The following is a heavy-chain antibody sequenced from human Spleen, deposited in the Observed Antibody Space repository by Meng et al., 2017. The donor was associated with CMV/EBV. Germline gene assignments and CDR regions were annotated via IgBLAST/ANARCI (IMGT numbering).Heavy chain of an antibody. Sequence: LSLTCAASGFTFSDYYMSWIRQAPGKGLEWVSYIDDSGSTIYYADSVKGRFTFSRDNAKNSLYLHMNSLRVEDTAVYYCAREGDSSSNGRSRFDYWGQGTLVTVSS. CDR1: GFTFSDYY. D-gene: IGHD6-6*01. CDR2: IDDSGSTI. J-gene: IGHJ4*02. CDR3: AREGDSSSNGRSRFDY. V-gene: IGHV3-11*01.